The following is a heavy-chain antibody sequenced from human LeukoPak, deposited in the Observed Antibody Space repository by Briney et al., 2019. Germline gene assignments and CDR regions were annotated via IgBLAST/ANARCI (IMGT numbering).Heavy chain of an antibody. D-gene: IGHD6-19*01. Sequence: GRSLRLFCTASGFTFDDYAMHWVRQAPGKGLEWVSSISWNGGSIGYADPVKGRFTISRDDAKNSLYLQMNSLRPEDTALYYCAKDIAPPSSGTFDYWGQGTLVTVSS. J-gene: IGHJ4*02. CDR1: GFTFDDYA. CDR3: AKDIAPPSSGTFDY. CDR2: ISWNGGSI. V-gene: IGHV3-9*01.